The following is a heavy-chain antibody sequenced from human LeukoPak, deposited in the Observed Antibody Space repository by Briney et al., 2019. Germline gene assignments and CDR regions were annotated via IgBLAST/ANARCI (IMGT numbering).Heavy chain of an antibody. CDR3: ARFEYSSSHFDY. V-gene: IGHV1-2*06. Sequence: GASVKVSCKASGYTFTGYYIHWVRQAPGQGLEWMGRINPNSDDTYYAQKFQGRVTMTRDTSISTAYMELGSLRSDDTAVYYCARFEYSSSHFDYWGQGTLVTVSS. J-gene: IGHJ4*02. D-gene: IGHD6-6*01. CDR2: INPNSDDT. CDR1: GYTFTGYY.